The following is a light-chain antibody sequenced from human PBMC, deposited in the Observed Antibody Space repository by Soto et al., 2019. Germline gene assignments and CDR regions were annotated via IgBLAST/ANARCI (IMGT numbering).Light chain of an antibody. J-gene: IGKJ1*01. V-gene: IGKV3-11*01. Sequence: EIVLTQSPATLSLSPGERATLSCRASQSVSSYLVWYQQKSRQAPRLLIYDASNRATGIPARFSASGSGTDFTLTISSLEPEDFAVYYCLQRSKWPWTFGQGTKVEIK. CDR1: QSVSSY. CDR2: DAS. CDR3: LQRSKWPWT.